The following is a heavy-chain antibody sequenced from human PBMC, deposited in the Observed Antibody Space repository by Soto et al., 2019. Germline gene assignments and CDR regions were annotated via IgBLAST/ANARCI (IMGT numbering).Heavy chain of an antibody. CDR1: GYTLNTYY. J-gene: IGHJ4*02. CDR3: ARGGHIAVVTASFDY. CDR2: IHPSGGGS. V-gene: IGHV1-46*02. Sequence: ASVKVSCKPSGYTLNTYYLHWVRQAPGQGLEWMGIIHPSGGGSTYAQKFLGRVTMTRDTSTSTVFMELSSLRSADTAVYFCARGGHIAVVTASFDYWGQGTLVTVSS. D-gene: IGHD2-21*02.